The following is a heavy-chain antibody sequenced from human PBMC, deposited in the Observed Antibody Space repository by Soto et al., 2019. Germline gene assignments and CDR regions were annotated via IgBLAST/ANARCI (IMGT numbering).Heavy chain of an antibody. CDR1: GFTLSNIG. V-gene: IGHV3-30*18. CDR3: AKESAGERYAAYFDL. D-gene: IGHD1-1*01. CDR2: ISAGGNTK. J-gene: IGHJ4*02. Sequence: QVQLVESGGGVVQPGTSLRLACAASGFTLSNIGMQWVRQAPGKGLGWVAVISAGGNTKYYADSVKGRFTSSRDNSKNSPILQKNSLRTEDTDVYYCAKESAGERYAAYFDLWGQGALVTVSA.